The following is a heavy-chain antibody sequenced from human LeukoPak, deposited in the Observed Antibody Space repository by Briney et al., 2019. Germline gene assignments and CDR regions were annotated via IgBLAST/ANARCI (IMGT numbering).Heavy chain of an antibody. Sequence: GGSLRLSSSASGFTVSSSYMSWVRQAPGKGLEWVSVIYDGDKTYYADAVKGRFTISRDNSENTLYLQMNSLRAEDTAVYYCASPEGAVAANSFDYWGQGTLVTVSS. D-gene: IGHD6-19*01. J-gene: IGHJ4*02. CDR2: IYDGDKT. CDR3: ASPEGAVAANSFDY. CDR1: GFTVSSSY. V-gene: IGHV3-53*01.